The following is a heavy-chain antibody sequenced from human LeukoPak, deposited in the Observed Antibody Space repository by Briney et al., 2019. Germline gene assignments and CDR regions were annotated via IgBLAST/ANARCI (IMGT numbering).Heavy chain of an antibody. CDR3: ARVHYDFWSGYYEGGFDP. CDR2: ISAYNGNT. Sequence: ASVKVSCKASGYTFTSYGISWVRQAPGQGLEWMGWISAYNGNTNYAQKLQGRVTMTTDTSTSTAYMELRSLRSDDMAVYYCARVHYDFWSGYYEGGFDPWGQGTLVTVSS. CDR1: GYTFTSYG. V-gene: IGHV1-18*03. D-gene: IGHD3-3*01. J-gene: IGHJ5*02.